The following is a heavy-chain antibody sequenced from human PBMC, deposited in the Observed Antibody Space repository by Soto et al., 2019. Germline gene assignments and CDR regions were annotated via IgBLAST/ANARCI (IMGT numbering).Heavy chain of an antibody. CDR3: ARGQRFSDWFDP. J-gene: IGHJ5*02. Sequence: PSETLSLTCTVSGGSISSNYWTWIRQPPGKGLEWIGYVYNSGGTHYNPSLKSRVTISLDTSKNQFSLRLLSVTDADTAVYYCARGQRFSDWFDPWGQGTLVTVS. V-gene: IGHV4-59*12. CDR1: GGSISSNY. D-gene: IGHD3-3*01. CDR2: VYNSGGT.